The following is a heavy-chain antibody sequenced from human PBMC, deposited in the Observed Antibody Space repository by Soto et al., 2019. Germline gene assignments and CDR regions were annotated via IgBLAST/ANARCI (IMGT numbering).Heavy chain of an antibody. CDR3: EGDHYYAFDI. D-gene: IGHD1-26*01. CDR1: GFTFSDYA. V-gene: IGHV3-48*02. Sequence: PGESLRLSCVASGFTFSDYAMNWVRQAPGKGLEWVSWFGITGKSGDYADSVKGRFTISRENARNSVHLQMNRLRDEDTAVYYCEGDHYYAFDIWGQGSMVTVSS. J-gene: IGHJ3*02. CDR2: FGITGKSG.